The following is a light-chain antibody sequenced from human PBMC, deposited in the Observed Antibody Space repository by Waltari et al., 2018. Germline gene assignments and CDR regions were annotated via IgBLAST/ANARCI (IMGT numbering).Light chain of an antibody. CDR1: HRVCKS. J-gene: IGKJ4*02. CDR2: DAS. CDR3: QQRTNWPPNT. V-gene: IGKV3-11*01. Sequence: VFTHSPATLPLSPADRATLPCRPSHRVCKSLAWLHHLPGQAPRLLIYDASIRATGIPPRFRGSGSGTDVTHTISSLEPEDFAVYYCQQRTNWPPNTFGGGTKVEIK.